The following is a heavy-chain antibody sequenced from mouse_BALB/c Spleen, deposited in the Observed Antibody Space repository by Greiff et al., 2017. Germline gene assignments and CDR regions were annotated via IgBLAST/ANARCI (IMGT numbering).Heavy chain of an antibody. Sequence: EVKLLESGGGLVKPGGSLKLSCAASGFTFSSYAMSWVRQTPEKRLEWVASISSGGSTYYPDSVKGRFTISRDNARNILYLQMSSLRSEDTAMYYCVKKGGYYYGSSYYWYFDVWGAGTTVTVSS. CDR1: GFTFSSYA. D-gene: IGHD1-1*01. V-gene: IGHV5-6-5*01. CDR3: VKKGGYYYGSSYYWYFDV. J-gene: IGHJ1*01. CDR2: ISSGGST.